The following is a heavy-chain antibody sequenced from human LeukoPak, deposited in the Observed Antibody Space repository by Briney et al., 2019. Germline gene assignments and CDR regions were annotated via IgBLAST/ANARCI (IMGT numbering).Heavy chain of an antibody. J-gene: IGHJ4*02. CDR1: GGSFSGYY. Sequence: PSETLSLTCAVYGGSFSGYYWSWIRQPPGKGLEWIGEINHSGSTNYNPSLKSRVTISVDTSKNQFSLKLSSVTAADTAVYYCARGLFHYGSGSYYVYWGQGTLVTVSS. CDR3: ARGLFHYGSGSYYVY. CDR2: INHSGST. D-gene: IGHD3-10*01. V-gene: IGHV4-34*01.